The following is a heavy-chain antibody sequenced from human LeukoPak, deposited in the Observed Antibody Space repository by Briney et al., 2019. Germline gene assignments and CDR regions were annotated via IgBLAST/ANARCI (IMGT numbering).Heavy chain of an antibody. D-gene: IGHD6-19*01. CDR2: IKQDGSEK. V-gene: IGHV3-7*03. Sequence: GGSLRLSCAASGFTFSSSWMSWVRQAPGKGLEWVANIKQDGSEKYYVGSVKGRFTISRDNAKNSLYLQMNSLRAEDTALYYCAKVRASSGWFDYFDYWGQGTLVTVSS. J-gene: IGHJ4*02. CDR3: AKVRASSGWFDYFDY. CDR1: GFTFSSSW.